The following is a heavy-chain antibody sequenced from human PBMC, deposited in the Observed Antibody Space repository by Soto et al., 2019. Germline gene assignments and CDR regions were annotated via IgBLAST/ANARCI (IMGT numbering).Heavy chain of an antibody. CDR3: AKDAVPRNDLWDYFEF. Sequence: GSLRLSCAASGFIFSHYAMSWVRQAPGKGLEWVSSIGGGGDDTNYADSVKGRFTISRDNSKNTLFLQMNSLRVEDTAVYYCAKDAVPRNDLWDYFEFGGQGTLVTVSS. D-gene: IGHD1-1*01. CDR1: GFIFSHYA. CDR2: IGGGGDDT. J-gene: IGHJ4*02. V-gene: IGHV3-23*01.